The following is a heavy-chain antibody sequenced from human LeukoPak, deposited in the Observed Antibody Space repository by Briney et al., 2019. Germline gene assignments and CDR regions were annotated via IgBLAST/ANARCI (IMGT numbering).Heavy chain of an antibody. D-gene: IGHD3-10*01. CDR3: ARDLWMVRGVSPYYFDY. Sequence: PGRSLRLSCAASGFTFSSYAMHWVRQAPGKGLEWVAVISYDGSNKYYADSVKGRFTISRDNSKNTLYLQMNSLRAEDTAVYYCARDLWMVRGVSPYYFDYWGQGTLVTVSS. J-gene: IGHJ4*02. CDR1: GFTFSSYA. V-gene: IGHV3-30-3*01. CDR2: ISYDGSNK.